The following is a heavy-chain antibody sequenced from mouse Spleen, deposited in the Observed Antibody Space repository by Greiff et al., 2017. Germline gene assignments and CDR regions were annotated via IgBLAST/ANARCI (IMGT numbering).Heavy chain of an antibody. CDR2: IYPGDGDT. J-gene: IGHJ1*03. CDR1: GYAFSSSW. CDR3: ARDSYWDFDV. V-gene: IGHV1-82*01. Sequence: QVQLQQSGPELVKPGASVKISCKASGYAFSSSWMNWVKQRPGKGLEWIGRIYPGDGDTQYNGKFKGKATLTADKSSSTAYIQLTSLTSEDSSVYFCARDSYWDFDVWGTGTTVTVSS.